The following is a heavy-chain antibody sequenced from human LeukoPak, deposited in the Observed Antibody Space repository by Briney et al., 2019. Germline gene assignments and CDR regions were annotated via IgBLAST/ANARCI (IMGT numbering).Heavy chain of an antibody. CDR3: AKGTVFGGWLARHQSNPGLAVTIYGMDV. CDR2: IYYSEYT. J-gene: IGHJ6*02. Sequence: SETLSLTCSVSGGSISNYYWTWIRQPPGKGLEWIGYIYYSEYTNYNPSLKSRVTISVDTSKNRISLKLTSVTAADTAVYYCAKGTVFGGWLARHQSNPGLAVTIYGMDVWGQGTTVTVSS. V-gene: IGHV4-59*01. D-gene: IGHD3-3*01. CDR1: GGSISNYY.